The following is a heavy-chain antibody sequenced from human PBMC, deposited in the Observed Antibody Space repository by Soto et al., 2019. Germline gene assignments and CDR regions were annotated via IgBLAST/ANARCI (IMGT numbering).Heavy chain of an antibody. CDR3: ARVRPGPHFDY. CDR2: INPKSGGT. J-gene: IGHJ4*02. CDR1: GYTFTDCY. Sequence: ASVKVSCKASGYTFTDCYIHWVRQAPGQGLEWMGWINPKSGGTNIAQRFKGRVNMTRDMSISTVYMEMNRLKSDDTAVYYCARVRPGPHFDYWGQGTLVTVSS. V-gene: IGHV1-2*02.